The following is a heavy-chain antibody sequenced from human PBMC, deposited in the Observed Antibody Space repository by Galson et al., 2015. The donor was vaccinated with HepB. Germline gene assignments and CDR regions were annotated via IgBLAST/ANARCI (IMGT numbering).Heavy chain of an antibody. CDR1: GFTFSSYA. D-gene: IGHD5-24*01. V-gene: IGHV3-30-3*01. CDR2: ISYDGSNK. J-gene: IGHJ5*02. CDR3: ARDLGGGYNGLRVWHGWFDR. Sequence: SLRLSCAASGFTFSSYAMHWVRQAPGKGLEWVAVISYDGSNKYYADSVKGRFTISRDNFKNTLYLQMNSLRAEDTAVYYCARDLGGGYNGLRVWHGWFDRWGQGTLVTVSS.